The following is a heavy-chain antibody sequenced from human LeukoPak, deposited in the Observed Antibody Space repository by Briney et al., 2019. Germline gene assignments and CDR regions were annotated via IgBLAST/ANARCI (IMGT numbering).Heavy chain of an antibody. D-gene: IGHD2-15*01. CDR3: ARDYCSGSSCYSFDG. V-gene: IGHV3-64*01. J-gene: IGHJ4*02. CDR1: GFTFSSYA. CDR2: ISSNGGST. Sequence: GGSLRLSCAAPGFTFSSYAMHWVRQAPGKGLEYVSAISSNGGSTYYANSVKGRFTISRDNSKNTLYLQMGSLRAEDMAVYYCARDYCSGSSCYSFDGWGQGTLVTVSS.